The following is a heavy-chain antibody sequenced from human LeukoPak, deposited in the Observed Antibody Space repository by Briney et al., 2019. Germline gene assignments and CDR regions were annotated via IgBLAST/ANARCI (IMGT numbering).Heavy chain of an antibody. D-gene: IGHD4-17*01. V-gene: IGHV3-74*01. J-gene: IGHJ4*02. CDR1: GFTFRSYW. CDR3: ARTDDYGDYNPFDY. CDR2: INSDGSST. Sequence: PGGSLRLSXAASGFTFRSYWMHWVRQAPGKGLVWVSRINSDGSSTSYADSVKGRFTISRDNAKNTLYLQMNSLRAEDTAVYYCARTDDYGDYNPFDYWGQGTLVTVSS.